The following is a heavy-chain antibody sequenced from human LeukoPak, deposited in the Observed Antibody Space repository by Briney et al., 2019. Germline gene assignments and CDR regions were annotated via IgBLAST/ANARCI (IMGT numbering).Heavy chain of an antibody. CDR3: TRVEETATTAAIIRKYSYYYYMDV. CDR2: ISSSSSNK. CDR1: GFTFSSYS. V-gene: IGHV3-21*01. J-gene: IGHJ6*03. D-gene: IGHD4-11*01. Sequence: GGSLRLSCAASGFTFSSYSMNWVRQAPGEGLEWVSSISSSSSNKYYADSVKGRFTISRDNAKNSLYLQMSSLRAEDTAVYYCTRVEETATTAAIIRKYSYYYYMDVWGKGNTVTVSS.